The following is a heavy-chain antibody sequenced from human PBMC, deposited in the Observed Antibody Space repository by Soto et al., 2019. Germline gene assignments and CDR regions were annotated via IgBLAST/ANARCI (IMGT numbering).Heavy chain of an antibody. Sequence: SETLSLTCAVYGGSFSGYYWSWIRQPPGKGLEWIGEINHSGSTNYNPSLKSRVTISVDTSKNQFSLKLSSVTAADTAVYYCATMVRLGIAAAGTLHYYGMDVWGKGTTVTVSS. CDR3: ATMVRLGIAAAGTLHYYGMDV. J-gene: IGHJ6*04. V-gene: IGHV4-34*01. CDR1: GGSFSGYY. D-gene: IGHD6-13*01. CDR2: INHSGST.